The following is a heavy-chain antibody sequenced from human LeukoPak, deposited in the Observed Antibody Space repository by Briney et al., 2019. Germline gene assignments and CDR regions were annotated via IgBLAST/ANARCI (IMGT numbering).Heavy chain of an antibody. Sequence: SETLSLTCTVSGGSISSSSYYWGWIRQPPGKGLEWIGSIYYSGSTYYNPSLKSRVTISVDTSKNQFSLKLSSVTAADTAVYYCASIVVVPAARGRDYWGQGTLVTVSS. V-gene: IGHV4-39*01. CDR1: GGSISSSSYY. J-gene: IGHJ4*02. CDR2: IYYSGST. CDR3: ASIVVVPAARGRDY. D-gene: IGHD2-2*01.